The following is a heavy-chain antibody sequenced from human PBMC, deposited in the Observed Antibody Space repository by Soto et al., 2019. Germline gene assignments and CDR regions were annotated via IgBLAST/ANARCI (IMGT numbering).Heavy chain of an antibody. CDR1: GGSISDYY. V-gene: IGHV4-4*07. D-gene: IGHD3-10*01. Sequence: KPSETLSLTCTVSGGSISDYYWSWIRQPAGKGLEWIGRIYTSETSTYNPSLKSRVTMSIDTSKNQFSLKLRSVTAADTVVYFCAREPYHYGSSSSLSHYFDPWGQGILVTVSS. CDR3: AREPYHYGSSSSLSHYFDP. J-gene: IGHJ4*02. CDR2: IYTSETS.